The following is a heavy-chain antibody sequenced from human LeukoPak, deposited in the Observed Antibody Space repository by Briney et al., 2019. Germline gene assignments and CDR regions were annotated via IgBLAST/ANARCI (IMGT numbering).Heavy chain of an antibody. J-gene: IGHJ4*02. Sequence: SETPSLTCSIYAGSSSTYYWSWIRQPPGKGLEGIGEINHSRGTNYNPSLKSRVTILLDASKNQFSLNPSSVTAADTAVYYCAREDYYFDYWGQGTLVTVSS. V-gene: IGHV4-34*01. D-gene: IGHD2-15*01. CDR2: INHSRGT. CDR1: AGSSSTYY. CDR3: AREDYYFDY.